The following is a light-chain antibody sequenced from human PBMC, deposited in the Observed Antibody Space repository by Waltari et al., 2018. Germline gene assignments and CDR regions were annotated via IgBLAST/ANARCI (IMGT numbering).Light chain of an antibody. Sequence: LTQPPSLSGAPGHRVTISCTRRPSDIASFGVHSSQHRPGSVPRLLIYDNTHRPSGVPDRFSSSKSDTSASLDIAGLQPDDEADYYCQSYDNTGRGSVLIGGGTRLTVL. J-gene: IGLJ2*01. CDR1: PSDIASFG. CDR2: DNT. CDR3: QSYDNTGRGSVL. V-gene: IGLV1-40*01.